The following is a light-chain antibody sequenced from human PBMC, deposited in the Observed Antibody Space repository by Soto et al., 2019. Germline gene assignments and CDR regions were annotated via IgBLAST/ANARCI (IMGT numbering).Light chain of an antibody. J-gene: IGLJ3*02. V-gene: IGLV2-8*01. CDR1: SSDVGGYNY. CDR3: SSYAASNNFYFV. CDR2: EVT. Sequence: QSALTQPPSASGSPGQSVTISCTGTSSDVGGYNYVSWYQQYPGRAPKLMTYEVTKRPSGVPDRFSGSKSGNTASLTVSGLQAEDAADYYCSSYAASNNFYFVFGGGTKLTVL.